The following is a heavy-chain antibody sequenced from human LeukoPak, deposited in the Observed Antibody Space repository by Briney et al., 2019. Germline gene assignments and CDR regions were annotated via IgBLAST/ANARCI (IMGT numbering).Heavy chain of an antibody. D-gene: IGHD3-10*01. Sequence: GGSLRLSCAASGFTFSSYAMHWVRQAPGKGLEWVAVISYDGSNKYYADSVKGRFTISRDNSKNTLYLQMNSLRAEDTAVYYCARRYYYGSGSYYPNYFDYWGQGTLVTVSS. V-gene: IGHV3-30*04. CDR2: ISYDGSNK. J-gene: IGHJ4*02. CDR3: ARRYYYGSGSYYPNYFDY. CDR1: GFTFSSYA.